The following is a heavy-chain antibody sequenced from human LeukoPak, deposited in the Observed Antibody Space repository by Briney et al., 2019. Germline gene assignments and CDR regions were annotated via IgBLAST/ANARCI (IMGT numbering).Heavy chain of an antibody. CDR1: GFTFSSYG. J-gene: IGHJ6*03. CDR2: IWYDGSNK. Sequence: PGGSLRLSCAASGFTFSSYGMHWVRQAPGKGLEWVAVIWYDGSNKYYADSVKGRFTISRDNSKNTLYLQMNSLRAEDTAVYYCAREWWDIVVVPADQYYYYYYMDVWGKGTTVTVSS. CDR3: AREWWDIVVVPADQYYYYYYMDV. D-gene: IGHD2-2*01. V-gene: IGHV3-33*01.